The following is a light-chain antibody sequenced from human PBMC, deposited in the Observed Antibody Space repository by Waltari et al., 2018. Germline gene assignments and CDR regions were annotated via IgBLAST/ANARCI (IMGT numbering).Light chain of an antibody. V-gene: IGKV1-12*01. CDR2: GAS. CDR1: QGIGTW. CDR3: QQANTFPLT. J-gene: IGKJ4*01. Sequence: DIQMTQSPSSVSASVGYRVTITCRASQGIGTWLAWYQQKPGKAPKLLIYGASSLQSWVPPRFSGSGSGTDFTLTINNLQPEDFATYSCQQANTFPLTFGGGTKVEIK.